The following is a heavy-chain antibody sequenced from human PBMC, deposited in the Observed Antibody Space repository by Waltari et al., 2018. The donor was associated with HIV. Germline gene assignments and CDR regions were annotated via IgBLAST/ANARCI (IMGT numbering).Heavy chain of an antibody. CDR2: IWYDGDNK. V-gene: IGHV3-33*01. CDR3: ARGGYYYDISGYYHY. CDR1: GFTFSNFY. D-gene: IGHD3-22*01. Sequence: QVQVVESGGCGVQPGWSLGLSRAAPGFTFSNFYMTWVRQAPGKGLEWVAVIWYDGDNKYYADSVKGRFTISRDNSKNTLYLQMNSLRVEDTAVYYCARGGYYYDISGYYHYWGQGTLVTVSS. J-gene: IGHJ4*02.